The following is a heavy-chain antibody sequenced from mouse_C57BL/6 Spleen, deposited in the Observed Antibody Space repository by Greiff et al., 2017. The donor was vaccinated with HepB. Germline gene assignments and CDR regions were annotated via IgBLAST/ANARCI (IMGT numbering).Heavy chain of an antibody. CDR2: ISSGGSYT. J-gene: IGHJ2*01. Sequence: EVHLVESGGDLVKPGGSLKLSCAASGFTFSSYGMSWVRQTPDKRLEWVATISSGGSYTYYPDSVKGRFTISRDNAKNTLYLQMSSLKSEDTAMYYCARHYDYDGGFDYWGQGTTLTVSS. CDR1: GFTFSSYG. D-gene: IGHD2-4*01. V-gene: IGHV5-6*01. CDR3: ARHYDYDGGFDY.